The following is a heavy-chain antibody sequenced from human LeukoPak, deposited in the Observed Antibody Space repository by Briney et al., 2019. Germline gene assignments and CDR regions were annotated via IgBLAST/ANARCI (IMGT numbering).Heavy chain of an antibody. CDR3: AKDPRDHSYGWSWRYFDY. CDR2: IRYDGSNK. Sequence: GGSLRLSCAASGFTFSSYGMHWVGRPPAKGLEWVAFIRYDGSNKYYADSVKGRFTISRDNSKNTLYLQMNSLRAEDTAVYYCAKDPRDHSYGWSWRYFDYWGQGTLVTVSS. CDR1: GFTFSSYG. J-gene: IGHJ4*02. V-gene: IGHV3-30*02. D-gene: IGHD5-18*01.